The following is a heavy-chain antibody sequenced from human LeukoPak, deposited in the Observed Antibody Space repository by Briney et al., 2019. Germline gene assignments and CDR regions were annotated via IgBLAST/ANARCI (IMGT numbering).Heavy chain of an antibody. V-gene: IGHV1-18*01. D-gene: IGHD6-19*01. Sequence: ASVKVSRKASGYTFTSYGISWVRQAPGQGLEWMGWISAYNGNTNYAQKLQGRVTMTTDTSTSTAYMELRSLRSDDTAVYYCAREISSSGWYADAFDIWGQGTMVTVSS. CDR3: AREISSSGWYADAFDI. CDR2: ISAYNGNT. CDR1: GYTFTSYG. J-gene: IGHJ3*02.